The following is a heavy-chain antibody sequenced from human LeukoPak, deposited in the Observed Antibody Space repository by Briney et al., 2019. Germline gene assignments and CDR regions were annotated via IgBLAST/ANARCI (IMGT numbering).Heavy chain of an antibody. CDR3: ARGRRGYSGFDLDY. Sequence: GGSLRLSCAASGFTFSSYSMNWVRQAPGKGLEWVSYIGSSGITIYYEDSVKGRFTISRDKAKNSLYLQMNSLRAEDTAVYYCARGRRGYSGFDLDYWGQGTLVTVSS. D-gene: IGHD5-12*01. CDR1: GFTFSSYS. V-gene: IGHV3-48*01. CDR2: IGSSGITI. J-gene: IGHJ4*02.